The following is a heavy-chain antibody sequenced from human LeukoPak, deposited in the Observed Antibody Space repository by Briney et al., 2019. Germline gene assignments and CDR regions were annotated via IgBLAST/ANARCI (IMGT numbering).Heavy chain of an antibody. D-gene: IGHD6-6*01. Sequence: GGSLRLSCAASGFTFSNAWMSWVRQAPGKGLEWVGRIKSKTDGGTTDYAAPVKGRFTISRDDSKNTLYLQMNSLKTEDTAVYYCARGGAQSKATWSSYYFDYWGQGTLVTVSS. CDR1: GFTFSNAW. CDR3: ARGGAQSKATWSSYYFDY. V-gene: IGHV3-15*01. CDR2: IKSKTDGGTT. J-gene: IGHJ4*02.